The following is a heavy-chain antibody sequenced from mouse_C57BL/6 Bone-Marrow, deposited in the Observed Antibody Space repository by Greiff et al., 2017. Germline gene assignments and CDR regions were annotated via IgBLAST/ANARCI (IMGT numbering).Heavy chain of an antibody. J-gene: IGHJ2*01. D-gene: IGHD1-1*01. CDR3: ARGYCSSLYYFDY. CDR1: GYTFTSYW. Sequence: VQLQQPGAELVMPGASVKLSCKASGYTFTSYWMHWVKQRPGQGLEWIGEIDPSDSYTNYNQKFKGKSTLTVDKSSSTAYMQLSSLTSEDSAVYYCARGYCSSLYYFDYWGQGTTLTVSS. CDR2: IDPSDSYT. V-gene: IGHV1-69*01.